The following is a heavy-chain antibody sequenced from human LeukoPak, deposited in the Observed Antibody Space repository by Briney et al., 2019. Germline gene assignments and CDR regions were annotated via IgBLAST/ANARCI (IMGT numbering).Heavy chain of an antibody. CDR1: GFTFSSYS. J-gene: IGHJ4*02. CDR3: ARGDPYYDFWSGSTGGY. CDR2: ISSSSSYI. V-gene: IGHV3-21*01. D-gene: IGHD3-3*01. Sequence: GGSLRLSCAASGFTFSSYSMNWARQAPGKGLEWVSSISSSSSYIYYADSVKGRFTISRDNAKNSLYLQMNSLRAEDTAVYYCARGDPYYDFWSGSTGGYWGQGTLVTVSS.